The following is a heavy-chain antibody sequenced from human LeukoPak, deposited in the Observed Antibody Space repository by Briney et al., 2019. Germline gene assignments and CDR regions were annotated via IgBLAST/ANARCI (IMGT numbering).Heavy chain of an antibody. CDR1: GFTFSSYG. CDR3: ARDRIAAAGTFYYGMDV. CDR2: IWYDGSNK. V-gene: IGHV3-33*01. J-gene: IGHJ6*02. Sequence: GRSLRLSCAASGFTFSSYGMHWVRQAPGKGLEWVAVIWYDGSNKYYADSVKGRFTISRDNSKNTLYLQMNSLRAEDTAVYYRARDRIAAAGTFYYGMDVWGRGTTVTVSS. D-gene: IGHD6-13*01.